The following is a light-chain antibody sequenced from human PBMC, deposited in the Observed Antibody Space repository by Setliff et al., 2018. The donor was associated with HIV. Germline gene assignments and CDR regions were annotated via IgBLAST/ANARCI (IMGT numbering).Light chain of an antibody. Sequence: QSALTQPASVSGSPGQSVTIPCTGISSDVGSYNLVSWYRQYPGKVPKLMIYEVSKRPSGVSNRFSGSKSGNTASLTISGLQAEDEADYYCCSYAGSYVFGTGTKVTVL. CDR2: EVS. J-gene: IGLJ1*01. CDR1: SSDVGSYNL. V-gene: IGLV2-23*02. CDR3: CSYAGSYV.